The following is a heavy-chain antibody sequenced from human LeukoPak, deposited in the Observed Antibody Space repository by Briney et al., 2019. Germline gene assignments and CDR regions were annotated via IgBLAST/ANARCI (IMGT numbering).Heavy chain of an antibody. Sequence: GGSLRLSCAASGSGFIFSNYGMNWVRQAPGKGLEWVSYISSSGSTIYYADSVKGRFTISRDNAKNSLYLQMNSLRAEDTAVYYCAELGITMIGGVWGKGTTVTISS. CDR2: ISSSGSTI. CDR3: AELGITMIGGV. J-gene: IGHJ6*04. CDR1: GSGFIFSNYG. D-gene: IGHD3-10*02. V-gene: IGHV3-48*03.